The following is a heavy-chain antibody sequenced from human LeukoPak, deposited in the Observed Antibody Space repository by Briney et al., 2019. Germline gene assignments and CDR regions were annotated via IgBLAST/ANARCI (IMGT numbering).Heavy chain of an antibody. V-gene: IGHV4-31*03. Sequence: SETLSLTCTVSGGSISSGGYYWSWIRQYPGQGLEWIGYIYYSGSTYYNPSLKSRVTISVNTSKNQFSLKLSSVTAADTAVYYCARTNYGGYLFDYWGQGALVTVSS. CDR2: IYYSGST. CDR1: GGSISSGGYY. CDR3: ARTNYGGYLFDY. J-gene: IGHJ4*02. D-gene: IGHD5-12*01.